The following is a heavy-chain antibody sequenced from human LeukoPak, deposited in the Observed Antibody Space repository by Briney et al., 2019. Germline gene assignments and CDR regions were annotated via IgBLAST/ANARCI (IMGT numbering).Heavy chain of an antibody. CDR3: ARAGGYCSGGSCYPAFDY. CDR2: IIPIFGTA. Sequence: SVKVSCKASGGTFSSYAISWVRQAPGQGLEWMGGIIPIFGTANYAQKFQGRVTITADESTSTAYMELSSLRSEDTAVYYCARAGGYCSGGSCYPAFDYWGQGTLVTVSS. CDR1: GGTFSSYA. V-gene: IGHV1-69*13. D-gene: IGHD2-15*01. J-gene: IGHJ4*02.